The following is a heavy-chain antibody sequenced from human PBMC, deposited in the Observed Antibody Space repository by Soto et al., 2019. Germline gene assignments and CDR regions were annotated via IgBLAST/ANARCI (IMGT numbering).Heavy chain of an antibody. CDR1: GGSISSTNYY. V-gene: IGHV4-39*01. J-gene: IGHJ6*02. D-gene: IGHD3-10*01. CDR2: IYYTGNT. CDR3: ARHDFYGSGSYYRKGFYYYFGLDV. Sequence: QVQLQESGPGLVKTSETLSLTCTVSGGSISSTNYYWGWIRQPPGRGRGWIGSIYYTGNTFYNPSLKSRVTLSADTSKNQFSLKVTSVTAADTAVYYCARHDFYGSGSYYRKGFYYYFGLDVWGQGTTVTVSS.